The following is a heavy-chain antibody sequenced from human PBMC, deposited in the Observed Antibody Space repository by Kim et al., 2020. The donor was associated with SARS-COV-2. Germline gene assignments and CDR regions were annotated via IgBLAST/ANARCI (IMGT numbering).Heavy chain of an antibody. CDR3: AKDPQFLYSSSWYRSYFDY. D-gene: IGHD6-13*01. V-gene: IGHV3-23*01. CDR1: GFTFSSYA. Sequence: GGSLRLSCAASGFTFSSYAMSWVRQAPGKGLEWVSAISGSGGSTYYADSVKGRFTISRDNSKNTLYLQMNSLRAEDTAVYYCAKDPQFLYSSSWYRSYFDYWGQGTLVTVSS. J-gene: IGHJ4*02. CDR2: ISGSGGST.